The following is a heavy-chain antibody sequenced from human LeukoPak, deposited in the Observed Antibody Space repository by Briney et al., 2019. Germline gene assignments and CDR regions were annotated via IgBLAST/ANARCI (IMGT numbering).Heavy chain of an antibody. D-gene: IGHD3-22*01. CDR1: GGSISSYY. CDR2: IYYSGST. CDR3: ARVRSMYYYDSSGYYPSDAFDI. V-gene: IGHV4-59*12. Sequence: SETLSLTCTVSGGSISSYYWSWIRQPPGKGLEWIGYIYYSGSTNYNPSLKSRVTISVDTSKNQFSLKLSSVTAADTAVYYCARVRSMYYYDSSGYYPSDAFDIWGQGTMVTVSS. J-gene: IGHJ3*02.